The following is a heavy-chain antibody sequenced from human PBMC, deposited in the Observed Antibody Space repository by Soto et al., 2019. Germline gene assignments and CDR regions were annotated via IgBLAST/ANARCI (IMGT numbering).Heavy chain of an antibody. V-gene: IGHV2-70*01. CDR2: IDWDDDK. D-gene: IGHD3-22*01. CDR3: ARSHDYYDSSQRWHFDY. J-gene: IGHJ4*02. Sequence: SGPTLVNPTQTLTLTCTFSGFSLSTSGMCVSWIRQPPGKALEWLALIDWDDDKYYSTSLKTRLTISKDTSKNQVVLTMTNMDPVDTATYYCARSHDYYDSSQRWHFDYWGQGTLVTVSS. CDR1: GFSLSTSGMC.